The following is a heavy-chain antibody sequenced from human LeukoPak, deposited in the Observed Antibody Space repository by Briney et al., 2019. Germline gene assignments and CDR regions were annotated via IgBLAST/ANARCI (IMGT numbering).Heavy chain of an antibody. V-gene: IGHV3-23*01. CDR1: GFTFSSYA. CDR2: ISGSGDST. J-gene: IGHJ4*02. Sequence: GGSLRLSCAASGFTFSSYAMSWVRQAPGKGLEWVSAISGSGDSTYYADSVKGRFTISRDNSKNTLYLQMNSLRAEDTAVYYCAKDSSIPGYFDYWGQGTLVTVSS. CDR3: AKDSSIPGYFDY.